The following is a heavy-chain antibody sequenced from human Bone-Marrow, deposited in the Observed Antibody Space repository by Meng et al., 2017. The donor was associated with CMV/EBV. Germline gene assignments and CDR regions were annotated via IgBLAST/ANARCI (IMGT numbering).Heavy chain of an antibody. D-gene: IGHD2-15*01. Sequence: ASVKVSCKASGYTFTSYDINWVRQATGQGLEWMGIINPSGGSTSYAQKFQGRVTMTRDTSTSTVYMELSSLRSEDTAVYYCARGHHCSGGSCYSGNWFDPRGQGTLVTVSS. V-gene: IGHV1-46*01. CDR1: GYTFTSYD. J-gene: IGHJ5*02. CDR3: ARGHHCSGGSCYSGNWFDP. CDR2: INPSGGST.